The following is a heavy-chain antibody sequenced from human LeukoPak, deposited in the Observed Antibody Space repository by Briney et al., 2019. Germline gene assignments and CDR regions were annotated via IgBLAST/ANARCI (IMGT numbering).Heavy chain of an antibody. Sequence: GGSLRLSCAASGFTFSEHWMTWVRQAPGKGLEWVANIKQDGSEKYYVDSVKGRFTISRDNAKSSLYLQMNSLRAEDTAVYYCATQRGYGDPFFDYWGQGTLVTVSS. V-gene: IGHV3-7*03. CDR1: GFTFSEHW. D-gene: IGHD4-17*01. CDR2: IKQDGSEK. CDR3: ATQRGYGDPFFDY. J-gene: IGHJ4*02.